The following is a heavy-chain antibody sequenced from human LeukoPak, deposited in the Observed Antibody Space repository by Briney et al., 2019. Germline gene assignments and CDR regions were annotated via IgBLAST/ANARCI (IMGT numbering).Heavy chain of an antibody. J-gene: IGHJ5*02. V-gene: IGHV3-23*01. Sequence: GGSLRLSCAASGFTFSSYAMSWVRQPPGKGLEWVSSISGSGGSTYYADSVKGRFTIYRDNSKNTLYLQMNSLRAEDTAVYYCAKDPLGVGATGWFDPWGQGTLVTVSS. D-gene: IGHD1-26*01. CDR2: ISGSGGST. CDR1: GFTFSSYA. CDR3: AKDPLGVGATGWFDP.